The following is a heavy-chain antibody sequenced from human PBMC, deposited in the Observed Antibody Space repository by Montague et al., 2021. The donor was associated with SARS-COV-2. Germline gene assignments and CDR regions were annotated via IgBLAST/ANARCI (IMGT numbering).Heavy chain of an antibody. CDR2: IYYSGST. CDR3: ARKEMKYSSIWSTGGNWFDP. CDR1: GGSIGSSSYY. V-gene: IGHV4-39*01. Sequence: SETLSFTCTVSGGSIGSSSYYWGWIRQPPGKGLEWIGSIYYSGSTYYNPSLKSRVTISVDTSKNQFSLKLSSVTAADTAVYYCARKEMKYSSIWSTGGNWFDPWGQGTLVTVSS. D-gene: IGHD6-13*01. J-gene: IGHJ5*02.